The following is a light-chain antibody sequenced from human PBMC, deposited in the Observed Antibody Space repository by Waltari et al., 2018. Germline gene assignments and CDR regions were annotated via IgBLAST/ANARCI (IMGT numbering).Light chain of an antibody. J-gene: IGKJ3*01. V-gene: IGKV3-20*01. CDR3: QQSGGSPFT. CDR1: QSIPSNY. Sequence: IVLTQSPGTLSLSPGERATLSCRASQSIPSNYLAWYQQRPGRAPRLLIYIASSRATGIPDRFSGSGSGTDFTLTISRLEPEDFAVYYCQQSGGSPFTFGPGTTVEI. CDR2: IAS.